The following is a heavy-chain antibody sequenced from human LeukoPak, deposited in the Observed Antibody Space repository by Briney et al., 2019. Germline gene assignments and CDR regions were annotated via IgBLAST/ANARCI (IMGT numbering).Heavy chain of an antibody. CDR3: TRDRAYFDILGVAFDI. CDR1: GFTFGDYA. CDR2: IRSKVYGGTT. V-gene: IGHV3-49*04. Sequence: GGSLRLSCTASGFTFGDYAMSWVRQAPGKGLEWVGFIRSKVYGGTTEDAASVKGRFTISRDDSKTIAYLQMNSLKTEDTAVYYCTRDRAYFDILGVAFDIWGQGTMVTVSS. D-gene: IGHD3-9*01. J-gene: IGHJ3*02.